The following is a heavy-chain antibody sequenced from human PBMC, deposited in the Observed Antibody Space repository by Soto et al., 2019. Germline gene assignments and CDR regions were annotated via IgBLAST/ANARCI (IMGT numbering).Heavy chain of an antibody. V-gene: IGHV3-7*03. J-gene: IGHJ4*02. CDR2: IQQDGSEK. CDR3: ARVRYGGNSYYFDY. CDR1: GFTFSRFW. D-gene: IGHD4-17*01. Sequence: PVGSLRLSCTVSGFTFSRFWMGWVSQAPGRGLEWVANIQQDGSEKYYVDSVKGRFTMSKDNVKNALYLQMNSLGAEDTAVYHCARVRYGGNSYYFDYWGQGALVTVSS.